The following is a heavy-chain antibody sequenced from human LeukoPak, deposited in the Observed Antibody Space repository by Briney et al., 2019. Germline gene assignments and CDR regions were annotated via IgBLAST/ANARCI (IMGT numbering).Heavy chain of an antibody. V-gene: IGHV1-18*04. Sequence: GASMKVSCKASGYTFTSYGISWVRQAPGQGLEWMGWISAYNGNTNYAQELQGRVTMTTDTSTSTAYMELRSLRSDDTAVYYCARVLDYGDLNWFDPWGQGTLVTVSS. CDR3: ARVLDYGDLNWFDP. CDR1: GYTFTSYG. D-gene: IGHD4-17*01. CDR2: ISAYNGNT. J-gene: IGHJ5*02.